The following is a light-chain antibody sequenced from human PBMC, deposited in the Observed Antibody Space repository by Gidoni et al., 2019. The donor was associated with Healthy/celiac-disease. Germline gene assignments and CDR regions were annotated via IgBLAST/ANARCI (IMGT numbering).Light chain of an antibody. CDR2: LGS. J-gene: IGKJ1*01. Sequence: DIVMTQSPLSLPVTPGEPASISCRSSQSLLHSNGYNYLYWYLQKPGQSPQLLNYLGSNRASGVPDRFSGSGSGTDFTLKISRVEAEDVGVYYCMQALQTPWTFGQGTKVEIK. CDR1: QSLLHSNGYNY. CDR3: MQALQTPWT. V-gene: IGKV2-28*01.